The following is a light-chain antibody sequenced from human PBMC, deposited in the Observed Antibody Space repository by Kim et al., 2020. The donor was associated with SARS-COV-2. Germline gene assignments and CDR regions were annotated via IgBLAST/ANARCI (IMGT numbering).Light chain of an antibody. Sequence: ATINCKSSQTLLYSSTNKIYLAWYQQKPGQPPKLLIYWASTRESGVPDRFSGSGSGTDFTLTISRLQAEDVAVYYCQQYYTTPLTFGGGTKVDIK. CDR1: QTLLYSSTNKIY. V-gene: IGKV4-1*01. J-gene: IGKJ4*01. CDR3: QQYYTTPLT. CDR2: WAS.